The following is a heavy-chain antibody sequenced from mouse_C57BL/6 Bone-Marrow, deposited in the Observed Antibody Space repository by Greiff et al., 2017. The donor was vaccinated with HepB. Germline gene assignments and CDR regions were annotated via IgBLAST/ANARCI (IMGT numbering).Heavy chain of an antibody. Sequence: QVQLQQSGAELMKPGASVKLSCKATGYTFTGYWIEWVKQRPGHGLEWIGEILPGSGSTNYIEKFKGKATFTADTSSNTAYMQLSSLTTEDSAIYYCARRIYYDYDAWFAYWGQGTLVTVSA. D-gene: IGHD2-4*01. CDR3: ARRIYYDYDAWFAY. CDR1: GYTFTGYW. V-gene: IGHV1-9*01. J-gene: IGHJ3*01. CDR2: ILPGSGST.